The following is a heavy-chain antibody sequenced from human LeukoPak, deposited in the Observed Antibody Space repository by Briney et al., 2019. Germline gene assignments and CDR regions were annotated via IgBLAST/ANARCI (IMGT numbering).Heavy chain of an antibody. J-gene: IGHJ4*02. Sequence: SVTVSCKASGGTFSIDAISWIRKAPGQGLEWMGRIIPILGIANYAQKFQGRVTITADKSTSTAYMELSSLRSEDTAVYYCARDYYGSGSYYPHYWGQGTLVTVSS. V-gene: IGHV1-69*04. CDR1: GGTFSIDA. CDR2: IIPILGIA. D-gene: IGHD3-10*01. CDR3: ARDYYGSGSYYPHY.